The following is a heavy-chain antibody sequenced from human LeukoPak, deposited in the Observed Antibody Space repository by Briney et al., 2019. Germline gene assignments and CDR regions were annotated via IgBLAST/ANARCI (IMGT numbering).Heavy chain of an antibody. J-gene: IGHJ4*02. CDR1: GGSISSGGYF. CDR3: TRDVPRSSGYPDN. D-gene: IGHD3-22*01. Sequence: SQTLSLTCTVSGGSISSGGYFWSWIRQHPGKGLEWIGYTYYSGSTYYNPSLKSRVTISVDTSKNQFSLKLRSVTAADTAVYYCTRDVPRSSGYPDNWGQGTLVTVSS. CDR2: TYYSGST. V-gene: IGHV4-31*03.